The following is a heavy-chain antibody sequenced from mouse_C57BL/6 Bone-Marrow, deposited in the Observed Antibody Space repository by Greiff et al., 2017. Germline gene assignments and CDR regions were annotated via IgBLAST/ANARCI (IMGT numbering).Heavy chain of an antibody. CDR3: ARGPY. CDR1: GYTFTGYW. CDR2: IFPGSGST. Sequence: QVQLQQSGAELMKPGASVKLSCKASGYTFTGYWIEWVKQRPGHGLEWIGEIFPGSGSTNYNETFKGQATFTAETSSNTAYKQLSSLTTEGSAIDYCARGPYWGQGTTLTVSS. J-gene: IGHJ2*01. V-gene: IGHV1-9*01.